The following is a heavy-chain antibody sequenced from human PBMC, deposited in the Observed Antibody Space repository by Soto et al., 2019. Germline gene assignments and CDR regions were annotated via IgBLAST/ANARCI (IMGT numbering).Heavy chain of an antibody. Sequence: QVPLVESGGGVVQPGRSLRLSCAASGFTFSSYAMHWVRQAPGKGLEWVAVISYDGSNKYYADSVKGRFTISRDNSKNTLYLQMNSLRAEDTAVYYCARVAVEMATIHVFDYWGQGTLVTVSS. D-gene: IGHD5-12*01. V-gene: IGHV3-30-3*01. CDR2: ISYDGSNK. CDR1: GFTFSSYA. J-gene: IGHJ4*02. CDR3: ARVAVEMATIHVFDY.